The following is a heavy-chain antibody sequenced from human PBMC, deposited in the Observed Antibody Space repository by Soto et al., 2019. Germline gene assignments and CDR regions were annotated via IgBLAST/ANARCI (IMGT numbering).Heavy chain of an antibody. V-gene: IGHV1-69*12. CDR2: IIPIFGTA. Sequence: QVQLVQSGAEVKKPGSSVKVSCKASGGTFSSYAISWVRQAPGQGLEWMGGIIPIFGTANYAQKFQGRVTITAAEATGKAYMELSRLRSEDTAVYYCARESLYCSGGSCYFLPGIDYWGQGTLVTVSS. J-gene: IGHJ4*02. CDR3: ARESLYCSGGSCYFLPGIDY. CDR1: GGTFSSYA. D-gene: IGHD2-15*01.